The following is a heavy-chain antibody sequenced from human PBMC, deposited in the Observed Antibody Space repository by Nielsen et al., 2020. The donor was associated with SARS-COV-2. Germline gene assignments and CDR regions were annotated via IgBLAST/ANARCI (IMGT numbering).Heavy chain of an antibody. CDR1: GFTFSSYS. J-gene: IGHJ3*02. Sequence: GESLKISCAASGFTFSSYSMNWVRQAPGKGLEWVSSISSSSSYIYYADSVKGRFTISRDNAKNSLYLQMNSLRAEDTAVYYCARDTPLLYGDYELGAFDIWGQGTMVTVSS. CDR2: ISSSSSYI. V-gene: IGHV3-21*01. CDR3: ARDTPLLYGDYELGAFDI. D-gene: IGHD4-17*01.